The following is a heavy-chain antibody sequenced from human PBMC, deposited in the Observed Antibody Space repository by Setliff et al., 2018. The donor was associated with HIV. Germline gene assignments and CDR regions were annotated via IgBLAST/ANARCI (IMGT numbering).Heavy chain of an antibody. D-gene: IGHD1-26*01. J-gene: IGHJ3*02. CDR3: ARDISPSGSYHKWYAFDI. CDR1: GYTFTTYG. V-gene: IGHV1-18*01. Sequence: GASVKVSCKPSGYTFTTYGLSWVRQAPGQGLEWMGWISAYHGNTNYAQKLQGRVTMTTDTSTSTAYMELRSLRSDDTAVYYCARDISPSGSYHKWYAFDIWGQGTMVTVSS. CDR2: ISAYHGNT.